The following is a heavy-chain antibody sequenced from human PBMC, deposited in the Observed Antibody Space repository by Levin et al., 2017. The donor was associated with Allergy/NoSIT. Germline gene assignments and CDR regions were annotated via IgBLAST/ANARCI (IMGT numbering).Heavy chain of an antibody. J-gene: IGHJ4*02. CDR2: IYYSGST. V-gene: IGHV4-59*01. CDR1: GGSISSYY. CDR3: ARRLAAGLYFDY. D-gene: IGHD6-13*01. Sequence: RTSETLSLTCTVSGGSISSYYWSWIRQPPGKGLEWIGYIYYSGSTNYNPSLKSRVTISVDTSKNQFSLKLSSVTAADTAVYYCARRLAAGLYFDYWGQGTLVTVSS.